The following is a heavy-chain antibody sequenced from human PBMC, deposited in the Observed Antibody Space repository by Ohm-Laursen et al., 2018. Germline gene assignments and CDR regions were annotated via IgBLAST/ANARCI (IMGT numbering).Heavy chain of an antibody. Sequence: RSLRLSCTASGFTFSSYAMHWVRQAPGKGLEWVSGISWNSGSIGYADSVKGRFTISRDNAKNSLYLQMNSLRAEDTALYYCAKGRLVQGYFQHWGQGTLVTVSS. V-gene: IGHV3-9*01. CDR2: ISWNSGSI. J-gene: IGHJ1*01. CDR3: AKGRLVQGYFQH. CDR1: GFTFSSYA. D-gene: IGHD6-19*01.